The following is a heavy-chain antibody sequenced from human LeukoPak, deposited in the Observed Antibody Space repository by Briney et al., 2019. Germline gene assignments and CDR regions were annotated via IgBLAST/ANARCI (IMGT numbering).Heavy chain of an antibody. CDR3: AGNGGWNYFDY. J-gene: IGHJ4*02. CDR1: GFTISSNY. D-gene: IGHD6-19*01. V-gene: IGHV3-66*01. Sequence: GGSLRLSCAASGFTISSNYMSWVRQAPGKGLEWVSVIYIGGSTYYADSVKGRLTISRDNSKNTLYLQMNSLRAEDTAVYYCAGNGGWNYFDYWGQGTLVTVSS. CDR2: IYIGGST.